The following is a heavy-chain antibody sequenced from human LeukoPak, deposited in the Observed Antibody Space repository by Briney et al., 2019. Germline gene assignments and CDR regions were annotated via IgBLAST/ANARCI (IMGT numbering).Heavy chain of an antibody. V-gene: IGHV7-4-1*02. D-gene: IGHD1-14*01. Sequence: GASVKVSCTASGYTFTSSAMNWVRQAPGQGLEYMGWINTNTGNPTYAQGFTGRFVFSLDTSVNTAYLQISSLKTEDSAVYYCARDEGITKPFVDWGQGTLVTVSS. CDR3: ARDEGITKPFVD. J-gene: IGHJ4*02. CDR2: INTNTGNP. CDR1: GYTFTSSA.